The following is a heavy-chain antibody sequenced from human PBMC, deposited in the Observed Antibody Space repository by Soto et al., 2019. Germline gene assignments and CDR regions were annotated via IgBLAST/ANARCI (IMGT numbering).Heavy chain of an antibody. CDR2: ISYDGSNK. Sequence: PGGSLRLSCAASGFTFSSYAMHWVRQAPGKGLEWVAVISYDGSNKYYADSVKGRFTISRDNSKNTLYLQMNSLRAEDTAVYYCARDGKEGWGGYDFWSGNLNYGMDVWGQGTTVTVSS. V-gene: IGHV3-30-3*01. CDR3: ARDGKEGWGGYDFWSGNLNYGMDV. CDR1: GFTFSSYA. J-gene: IGHJ6*02. D-gene: IGHD3-3*01.